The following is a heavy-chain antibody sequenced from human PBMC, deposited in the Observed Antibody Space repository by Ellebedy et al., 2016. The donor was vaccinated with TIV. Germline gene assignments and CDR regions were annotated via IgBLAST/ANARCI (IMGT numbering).Heavy chain of an antibody. CDR2: TYYRSKWNN. V-gene: IGHV6-1*01. CDR3: ARGEFTSSWYYFDY. CDR1: GDSVSTDIG. D-gene: IGHD6-13*01. J-gene: IGHJ4*02. Sequence: SQTLSLTCVISGDSVSTDIGWNWIRQSPSRGLEWLGRTYYRSKWNNDYALSVKSRITFNSDTSKNQFSLHLNSVTPEDTAVYYCARGEFTSSWYYFDYWGQGTLVTVSS.